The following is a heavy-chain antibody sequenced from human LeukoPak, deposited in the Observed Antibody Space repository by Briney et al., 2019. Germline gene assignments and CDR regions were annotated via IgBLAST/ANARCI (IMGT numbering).Heavy chain of an antibody. CDR2: INHSGST. CDR3: ARGSSSGWYGAPFDY. Sequence: PSETLSLTCAVYGGSFSGYYWSWIRQPPGKGLEWIGEINHSGSTNYNPSLKSRVTISVDTSKNQFSLKLSSVTAADTAVYYCARGSSSGWYGAPFDYWGQGTLVTVSS. V-gene: IGHV4-34*01. D-gene: IGHD6-13*01. CDR1: GGSFSGYY. J-gene: IGHJ4*02.